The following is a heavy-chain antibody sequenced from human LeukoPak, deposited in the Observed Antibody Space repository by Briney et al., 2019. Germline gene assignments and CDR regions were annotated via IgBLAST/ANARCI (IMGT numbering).Heavy chain of an antibody. CDR2: IYYSGST. D-gene: IGHD6-6*01. J-gene: IGHJ4*02. Sequence: QPSETLSLTRTVSGGSISSYYWSWIRQPPGKGLEWIGYIYYSGSTNYNPSLKSRVTISVDTSKNQFSLKLSSVTAADTAVYYCARGGSYSSFPHYFDYWGQGTLVTVSS. CDR1: GGSISSYY. CDR3: ARGGSYSSFPHYFDY. V-gene: IGHV4-59*01.